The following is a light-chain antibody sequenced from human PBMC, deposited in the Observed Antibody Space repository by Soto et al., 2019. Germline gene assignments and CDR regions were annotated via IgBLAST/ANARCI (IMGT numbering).Light chain of an antibody. CDR1: DSSIGRNT. Sequence: QAVVTQPPSASGTPGQRVTISCSGSDSSIGRNTVNWYQHLPRTAPKLLIYTNNQSPSGVPDRFSGSKSGTSASLAISGLKSENEADYYCAAWDDSLNGPVFGGGTKLTVL. CDR3: AAWDDSLNGPV. J-gene: IGLJ3*02. CDR2: TNN. V-gene: IGLV1-44*01.